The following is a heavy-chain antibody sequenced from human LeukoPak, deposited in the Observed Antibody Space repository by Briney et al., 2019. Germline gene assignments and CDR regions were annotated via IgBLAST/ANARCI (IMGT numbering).Heavy chain of an antibody. CDR3: ARDSVYGDPFDY. D-gene: IGHD4-17*01. CDR2: IYYSGST. J-gene: IGHJ4*02. V-gene: IGHV4-59*01. CDR1: GGSISSYS. Sequence: SETLSLTCTVSGGSISSYSWNWIRQPPGKGLEWIGFIYYSGSTNYNPSLTGRVTISVDTPKNQFSLNLTSVTAADTAVYYCARDSVYGDPFDYWGQGTLVTVSS.